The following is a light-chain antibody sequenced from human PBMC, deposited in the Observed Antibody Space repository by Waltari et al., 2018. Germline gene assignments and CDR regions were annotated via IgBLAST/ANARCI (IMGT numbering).Light chain of an antibody. CDR3: QQSYGIFPT. J-gene: IGKJ1*01. CDR1: QSISTF. CDR2: ATS. V-gene: IGKV1-39*01. Sequence: DIQMTQSPSSVSASIGDRVTITCRASQSISTFLNWYQQKPGKAPNLLIFATSSLESGVPSRFRGSGSGTVFTLNISSLQPEDFATYYCQQSYGIFPTFGQGTKVEIQ.